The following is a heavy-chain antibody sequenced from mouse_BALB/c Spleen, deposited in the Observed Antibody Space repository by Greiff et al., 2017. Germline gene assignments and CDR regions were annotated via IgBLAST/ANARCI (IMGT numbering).Heavy chain of an antibody. D-gene: IGHD1-1*01. CDR1: GDSITSGY. Sequence: EVKVVESGPSLVKPSQTLSLTCSVTGDSITSGYWNWIRKFPGNKLEYMGYISYSGSTYYNPSLKSRISITRDTSKNQYYLQLNSVTTEDTATYYCARSLYYYGSSNAMDYWGQGTSVTVSS. CDR2: ISYSGST. V-gene: IGHV3-8*02. J-gene: IGHJ4*01. CDR3: ARSLYYYGSSNAMDY.